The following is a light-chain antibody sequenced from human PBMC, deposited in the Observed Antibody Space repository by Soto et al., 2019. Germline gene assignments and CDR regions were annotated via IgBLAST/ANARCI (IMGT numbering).Light chain of an antibody. J-gene: IGKJ1*01. V-gene: IGKV1-9*01. CDR3: QQYGNSPQT. Sequence: DIQLTQSPSFLSASVGDRVTITCRASQGISSYLAWYQQKPGKAPKLLIYAASSLQSGVPSRFSGSGSGTDFTLTSSRLEPEDFAVYYCQQYGNSPQTFGQGTKVDIK. CDR2: AAS. CDR1: QGISSY.